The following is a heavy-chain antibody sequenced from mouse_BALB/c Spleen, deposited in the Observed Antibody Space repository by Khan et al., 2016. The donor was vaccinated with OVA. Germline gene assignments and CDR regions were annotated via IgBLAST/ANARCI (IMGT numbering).Heavy chain of an antibody. J-gene: IGHJ2*01. V-gene: IGHV2-9*02. D-gene: IGHD3-1*01. CDR3: ARLGGI. CDR2: IWAGGST. Sequence: QMQLEESGPGLVAPSQSLSITCTVSGFSLTSYGVRGVSQPPGKGLEWLGVIWAGGSTNYNSALMSRLSISKDNSKSDVFVKMNSLQTDDAAMYXWARLGGIWGQGTNLTVSS. CDR1: GFSLTSYG.